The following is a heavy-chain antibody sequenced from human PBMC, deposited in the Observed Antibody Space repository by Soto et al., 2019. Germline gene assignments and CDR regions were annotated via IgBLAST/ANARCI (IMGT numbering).Heavy chain of an antibody. D-gene: IGHD3-22*01. Sequence: AASVKVSCKASGYTFTSYYMHWVRQAPGQGLEWMGIINPSGGSTSYAQKFQGRVTMTRDTSTSTVYMELSSLRSEVTAVYYCAIDSGYSHGSSGYYSPPDYWGQGTLVTVSS. J-gene: IGHJ4*02. V-gene: IGHV1-46*01. CDR2: INPSGGST. CDR3: AIDSGYSHGSSGYYSPPDY. CDR1: GYTFTSYY.